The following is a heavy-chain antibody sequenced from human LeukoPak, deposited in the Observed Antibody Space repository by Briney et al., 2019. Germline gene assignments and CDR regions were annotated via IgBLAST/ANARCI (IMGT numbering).Heavy chain of an antibody. CDR3: ARYCSSTSCCFRLDN. Sequence: GGSLRLSCAASGFTFSDYYMSWIRQAPGKGLEWVSYISGSGSTIYYADSGKGPFTISRDNAKNSLYLQMNSLRAEDTAVYYCARYCSSTSCCFRLDNWGQGEPGSVSS. V-gene: IGHV3-11*04. J-gene: IGHJ4*02. CDR2: ISGSGSTI. D-gene: IGHD2-2*01. CDR1: GFTFSDYY.